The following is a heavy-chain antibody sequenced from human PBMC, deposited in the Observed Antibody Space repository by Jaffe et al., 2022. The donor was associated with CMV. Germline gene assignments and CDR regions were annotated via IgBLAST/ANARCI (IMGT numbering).Heavy chain of an antibody. J-gene: IGHJ4*02. CDR1: GFTFSSYS. Sequence: EVQLVESGGGLVKPGGSLRLSCAASGFTFSSYSMNWVRQAPGKGLEWVSSISSSSSYIYYADSVKGRFTISRDNAKNSLYLQMNSLRAEDTAVYYCARYLSRATPVVFWGQGTLVTVSS. D-gene: IGHD2-15*01. CDR3: ARYLSRATPVVF. V-gene: IGHV3-21*01. CDR2: ISSSSSYI.